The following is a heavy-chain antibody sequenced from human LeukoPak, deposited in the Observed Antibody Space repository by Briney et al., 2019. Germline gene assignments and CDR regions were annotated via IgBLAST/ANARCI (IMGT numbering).Heavy chain of an antibody. D-gene: IGHD6-13*01. Sequence: ASVKVSCKASGGTFSSYAISWVRQAPGQGLEWMGRIIPILGIANYAQKFQGRVTITADKSTSTAYMELSSLRSEDTAVYYCARVVLRGGPEGIAAHGYALDYWGQGTLVTVSS. CDR1: GGTFSSYA. CDR3: ARVVLRGGPEGIAAHGYALDY. CDR2: IIPILGIA. J-gene: IGHJ4*02. V-gene: IGHV1-69*04.